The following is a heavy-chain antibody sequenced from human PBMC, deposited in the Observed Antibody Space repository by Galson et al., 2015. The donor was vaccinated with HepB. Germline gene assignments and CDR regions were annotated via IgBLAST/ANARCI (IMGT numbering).Heavy chain of an antibody. CDR1: GYTFTAYY. D-gene: IGHD1-1*01. CDR3: ARVLPYDDGNANDY. J-gene: IGHJ4*02. V-gene: IGHV1-2*06. Sequence: SVNASCKASGYTFTAYYTHWLRQAPGQGLEWTGRITPNSGATYSAQQLRGTATLTRHFSTPTVYMDLSRLKSDDSAVYYCARVLPYDDGNANDYWGQGTPVTVSS. CDR2: ITPNSGAT.